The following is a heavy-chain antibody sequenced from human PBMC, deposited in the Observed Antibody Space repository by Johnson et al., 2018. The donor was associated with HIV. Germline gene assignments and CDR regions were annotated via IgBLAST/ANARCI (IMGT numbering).Heavy chain of an antibody. J-gene: IGHJ3*02. CDR2: ILYDGSNK. D-gene: IGHD3-16*01. V-gene: IGHV3-30*02. CDR3: AKGGANDAFDI. Sequence: QVQLVESGGGVVQPGGSLRLSCAASGFTFSSYGMHWVRQAPGKGLEWVAFILYDGSNKYYADSVKGRFTISRDNSKNTLYLQMNSLRAEDTAVYYCAKGGANDAFDIWGQGTMVTVSS. CDR1: GFTFSSYG.